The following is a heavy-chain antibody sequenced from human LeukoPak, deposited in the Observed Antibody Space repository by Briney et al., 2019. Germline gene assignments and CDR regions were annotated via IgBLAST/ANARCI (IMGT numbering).Heavy chain of an antibody. V-gene: IGHV3-23*01. Sequence: GSLRLSCAASGFTFDVYAMSWVRQAPGKGLEWVSAISGSGGSTYYADSVKGRFTISRDNSKNTLYLQMNSLRAEDTAVYYCAKVSTRSSSGWLYWGQGTLVTVSS. CDR1: GFTFDVYA. J-gene: IGHJ4*02. CDR3: AKVSTRSSSGWLY. D-gene: IGHD6-19*01. CDR2: ISGSGGST.